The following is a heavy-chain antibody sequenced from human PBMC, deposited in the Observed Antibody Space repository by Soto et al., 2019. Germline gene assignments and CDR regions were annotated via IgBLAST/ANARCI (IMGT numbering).Heavy chain of an antibody. V-gene: IGHV1-18*01. CDR2: ISAYNRNT. CDR1: GYTFTSYG. D-gene: IGHD6-13*01. CDR3: ARVIAAAAHFDY. J-gene: IGHJ4*02. Sequence: EASVKVSCKASGYTFTSYGLSWVRQAPGQGLEWMGWISAYNRNTNYAQKLQGRVTMTTDTSTSTAYMELRSLRSDDTAVYYSARVIAAAAHFDYWGQGTLVTVSS.